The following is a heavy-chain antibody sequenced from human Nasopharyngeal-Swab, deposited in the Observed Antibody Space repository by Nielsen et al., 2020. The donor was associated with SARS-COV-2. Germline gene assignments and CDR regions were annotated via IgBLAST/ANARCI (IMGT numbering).Heavy chain of an antibody. J-gene: IGHJ4*02. CDR3: ATGEWLSLGY. CDR1: GGSISSYY. CDR2: IYYSGST. D-gene: IGHD3-3*01. Sequence: SETLSLTCTVSGGSISSYYWSWIRQPPGKGLEWIGYIYYSGSTNYNPSLKSRVTISVDTSKNQFSLKLSSVTAADTAVYYCATGEWLSLGYWGQGTLVTVSS. V-gene: IGHV4-59*01.